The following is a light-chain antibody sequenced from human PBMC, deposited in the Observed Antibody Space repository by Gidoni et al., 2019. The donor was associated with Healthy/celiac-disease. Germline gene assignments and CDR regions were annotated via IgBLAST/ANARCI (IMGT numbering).Light chain of an antibody. CDR2: EDN. CDR1: SGIIASNY. CDR3: QSYDSSNWV. J-gene: IGLJ3*02. V-gene: IGLV6-57*03. Sequence: NFMLTQPHSVSESPGKTVTISCTRSSGIIASNYVQWYQQRPGSAPTTVISEDNQRPSGVPDRFSGAIDISSNSASLTISGLKTEDEADYYCQSYDSSNWVFGGGTKLTVL.